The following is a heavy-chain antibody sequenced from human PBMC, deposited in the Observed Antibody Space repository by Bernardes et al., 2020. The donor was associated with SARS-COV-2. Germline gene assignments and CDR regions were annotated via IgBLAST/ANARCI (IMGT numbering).Heavy chain of an antibody. D-gene: IGHD2-2*01. Sequence: GGSLRLSRAASGFTFSDYYMSWIRQAPGKGLEWVSYISSSGSTIYYADSVKGRFTISRDNAKNSLYLQMNSLRAEDTAVYYCARDSSRAPVVPAANYYYYGMDVWGQGTTVTVSS. V-gene: IGHV3-11*01. CDR3: ARDSSRAPVVPAANYYYYGMDV. J-gene: IGHJ6*02. CDR1: GFTFSDYY. CDR2: ISSSGSTI.